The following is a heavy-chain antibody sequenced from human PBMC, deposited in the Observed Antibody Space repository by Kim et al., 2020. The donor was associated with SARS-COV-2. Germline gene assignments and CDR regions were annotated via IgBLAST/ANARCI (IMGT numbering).Heavy chain of an antibody. CDR3: ARSEGRASWHQFDY. CDR2: IFYSGST. CDR1: SDSFSAYY. J-gene: IGHJ4*02. V-gene: IGHV4-59*01. Sequence: SETLSLTCTVSSDSFSAYYWSWIRQIPGKGLEWIGYIFYSGSTNYNPSLKNRATISWDTSRNQFSLDLTSVTQADTAVYYCARSEGRASWHQFDYWGQGVLVTVSS.